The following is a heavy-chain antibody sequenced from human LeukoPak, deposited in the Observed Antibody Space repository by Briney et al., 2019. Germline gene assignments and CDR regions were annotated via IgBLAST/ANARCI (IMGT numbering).Heavy chain of an antibody. CDR3: AKDLLEGWEPYGSDAFDI. J-gene: IGHJ3*02. V-gene: IGHV3-64*01. Sequence: GGSLRLSCAASGFTFSSYAMHWVRQAPGKGLEYVSAISSNGGSTYYANSVKGRFTISRDNSKNTLYLQMGSLRAEDMAVYYCAKDLLEGWEPYGSDAFDIWGQGTMVTVSS. CDR2: ISSNGGST. D-gene: IGHD1-26*01. CDR1: GFTFSSYA.